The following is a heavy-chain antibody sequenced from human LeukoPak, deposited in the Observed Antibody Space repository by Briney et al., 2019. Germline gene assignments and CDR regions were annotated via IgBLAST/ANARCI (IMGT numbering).Heavy chain of an antibody. J-gene: IGHJ4*02. CDR1: GFTFSSYA. Sequence: PGGSLRLSCAASGFTFSSYAMSWVRQAPGKGLEWVSATSGSGGSTYYADSVKGRFTISRDNSKNTLYLQMNSLRAEDTAVYYCAKTQYSSSTLFGYDYWGQGTLVTVSS. CDR2: TSGSGGST. D-gene: IGHD6-6*01. CDR3: AKTQYSSSTLFGYDY. V-gene: IGHV3-23*01.